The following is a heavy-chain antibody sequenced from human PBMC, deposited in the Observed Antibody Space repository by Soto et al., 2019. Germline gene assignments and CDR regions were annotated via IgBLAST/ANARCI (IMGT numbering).Heavy chain of an antibody. J-gene: IGHJ4*02. D-gene: IGHD3-3*01. CDR3: AKGPYYDFWSGLDY. Sequence: EVQLLESGGGLVQPGGSLRLSYVPSGFTFSNYAMTWVRQAPGKGLVWVSALSGSGRSTHYADSVKGRFSISRDNSNNTLYLQMNSLRAEDTAVYYCAKGPYYDFWSGLDYWGQGTLVTVSS. V-gene: IGHV3-23*01. CDR1: GFTFSNYA. CDR2: LSGSGRST.